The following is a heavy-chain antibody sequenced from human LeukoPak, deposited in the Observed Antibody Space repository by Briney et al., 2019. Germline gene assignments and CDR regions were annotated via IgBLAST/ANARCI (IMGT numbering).Heavy chain of an antibody. D-gene: IGHD6-19*01. CDR2: INHSGST. Sequence: GSLRLSCAASGFTFSSYGMGWVRQGPGKGLEWIGEINHSGSTNYNPSLKSRVTISVDTSKNQFSLKLSSVTAADTAVYYCARPKMGSGWFRTHNWFDPWGQGTLVTVSS. CDR1: GFTFSSYG. V-gene: IGHV4-34*01. J-gene: IGHJ5*02. CDR3: ARPKMGSGWFRTHNWFDP.